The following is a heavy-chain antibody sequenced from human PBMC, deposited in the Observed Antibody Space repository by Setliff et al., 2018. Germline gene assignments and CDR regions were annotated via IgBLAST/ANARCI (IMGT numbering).Heavy chain of an antibody. Sequence: SETLSLTCTVSGGSISSGGYYWSWIRQHPGKGLEWIGYIYYSGSTYYNSSLKSRVTISVDTPKNQFSLKLSSVTAADTAVYYCARDRRIVGARHAFDIWGQGTMVTVSS. J-gene: IGHJ3*02. CDR2: IYYSGST. CDR1: GGSISSGGYY. CDR3: ARDRRIVGARHAFDI. D-gene: IGHD1-26*01. V-gene: IGHV4-31*03.